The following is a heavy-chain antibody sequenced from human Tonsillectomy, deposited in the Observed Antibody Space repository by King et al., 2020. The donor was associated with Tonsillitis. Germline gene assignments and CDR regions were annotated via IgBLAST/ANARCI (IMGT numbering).Heavy chain of an antibody. J-gene: IGHJ4*02. CDR3: ARRGSDTSGYYPY. V-gene: IGHV4-59*08. Sequence: QLQESGPGLVKPSETLSLTCTVSGGSLSGYYWSWIRQSPGKGLEWIGYIHYSGSTDYNASLQSRVTISVDTSKNQFSLKLSSVTAADTAVYYCARRGSDTSGYYPYWGQGTQVPVSS. CDR2: IHYSGST. CDR1: GGSLSGYY. D-gene: IGHD3-22*01.